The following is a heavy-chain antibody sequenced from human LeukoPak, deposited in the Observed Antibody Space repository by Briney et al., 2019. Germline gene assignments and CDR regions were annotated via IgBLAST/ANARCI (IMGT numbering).Heavy chain of an antibody. Sequence: PGGSLRLSCGASGFTFSTYLMSWLRQAPGKGLEWVANINQDGSEKYYVDSVKGRFTISRDNAKNSLYLHMNSLRAEDTATYYCARDRVWTVLYWGQGILVTVSS. CDR1: GFTFSTYL. D-gene: IGHD2-8*01. CDR3: ARDRVWTVLY. CDR2: INQDGSEK. J-gene: IGHJ4*02. V-gene: IGHV3-7*01.